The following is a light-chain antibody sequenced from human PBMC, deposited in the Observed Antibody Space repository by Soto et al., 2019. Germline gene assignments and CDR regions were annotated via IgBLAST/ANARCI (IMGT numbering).Light chain of an antibody. CDR2: KAS. CDR1: PTISSW. Sequence: DIQMTQSPSTLSGSVGDRVTITCRASPTISSWLAWYQQNPGKAPKLLIYKASTLKSGVPSRFSGSGSGTEFTLTISSLQPYDFATYYCQHYNSYSEAFGQGTKVDIK. CDR3: QHYNSYSEA. V-gene: IGKV1-5*03. J-gene: IGKJ1*01.